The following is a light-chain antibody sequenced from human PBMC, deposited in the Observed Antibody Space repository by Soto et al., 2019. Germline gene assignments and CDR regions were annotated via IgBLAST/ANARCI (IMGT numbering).Light chain of an antibody. Sequence: QSVLTQPASVSGSPGQSITISCTGTISDIDGYNFISWYQHHPGKAPKLVIYDVNNRPSGISYRFSGSKSGNTASLTISGLQAEDEADYYCASYTRTTTLVFGGGTKLTVL. CDR3: ASYTRTTTLV. V-gene: IGLV2-14*01. J-gene: IGLJ2*01. CDR2: DVN. CDR1: ISDIDGYNF.